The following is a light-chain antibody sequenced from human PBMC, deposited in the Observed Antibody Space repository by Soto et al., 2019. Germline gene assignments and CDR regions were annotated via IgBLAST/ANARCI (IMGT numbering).Light chain of an antibody. J-gene: IGLJ1*01. CDR1: SSDVGSYNL. V-gene: IGLV2-23*02. CDR2: EVS. Sequence: QSALTQPASVSGSPGQSIIISCTGTSSDVGSYNLVSWYQQHPGKAPKLMICEVSKRPSGVSNRFSGSKSGNTASLTISGLQAEDEADYYCCSYAGSSTVFGTGTKLTVL. CDR3: CSYAGSSTV.